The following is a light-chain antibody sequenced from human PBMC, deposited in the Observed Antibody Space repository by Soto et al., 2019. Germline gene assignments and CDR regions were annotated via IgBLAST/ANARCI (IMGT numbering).Light chain of an antibody. CDR3: QQYNTFWT. Sequence: DIQITQSPSALSASVVDRVTITFPASQSISTWLAWYQQKPGKAPKLLIYDVSSLESGVPSRFSGSGSGTEFTLTISSLQPDDFATYYCQQYNTFWTFGQGTKVDIK. J-gene: IGKJ1*01. CDR1: QSISTW. CDR2: DVS. V-gene: IGKV1-5*01.